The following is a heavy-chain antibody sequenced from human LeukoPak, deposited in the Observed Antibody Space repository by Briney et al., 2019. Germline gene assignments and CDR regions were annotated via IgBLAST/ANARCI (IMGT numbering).Heavy chain of an antibody. V-gene: IGHV1-18*01. D-gene: IGHD6-19*01. J-gene: IGHJ6*02. Sequence: ASVKVSCKASGYTFTSYAMNWVRQAPGQGLEWMGWISAYNGNTNYAQKLQGRVTMTTDTSTSTAYMELRSLRSDDTAVYYCARVPSSGWPFYYYYGMDVWGQGTTVTVSS. CDR2: ISAYNGNT. CDR3: ARVPSSGWPFYYYYGMDV. CDR1: GYTFTSYA.